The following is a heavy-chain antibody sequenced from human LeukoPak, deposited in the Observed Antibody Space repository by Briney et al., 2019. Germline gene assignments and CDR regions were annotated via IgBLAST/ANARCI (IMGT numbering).Heavy chain of an antibody. V-gene: IGHV3-23*01. Sequence: GGSLRLSCAASGFTFSRYGMSWVRQAPGKGLEWVSVISGSGGSTYYADSVKGRFTISRDNAKNSLYLQMNSLRAEDTAVYYCARPYGDRDYWGQGTLVTVSS. D-gene: IGHD4-17*01. J-gene: IGHJ4*02. CDR2: ISGSGGST. CDR3: ARPYGDRDY. CDR1: GFTFSRYG.